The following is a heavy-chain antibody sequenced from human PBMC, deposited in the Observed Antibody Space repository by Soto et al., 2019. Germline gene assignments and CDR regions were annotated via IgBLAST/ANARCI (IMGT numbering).Heavy chain of an antibody. CDR1: GYSISSGDY. J-gene: IGHJ4*02. Sequence: SGTLYLTCAFSGYSISSGDYWGWIRQPPGKGLEWIGSIFHSGNAYYNPSLKSRVTISVDTSKNLFSLKLSSVTAADTAVYYCSRDTGSGMDYFDYWGQGTLVTVSS. CDR3: SRDTGSGMDYFDY. V-gene: IGHV4-38-2*02. CDR2: IFHSGNA. D-gene: IGHD6-19*01.